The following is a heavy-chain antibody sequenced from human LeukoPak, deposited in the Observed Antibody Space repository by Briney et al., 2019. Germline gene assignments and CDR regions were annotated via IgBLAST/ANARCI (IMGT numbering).Heavy chain of an antibody. V-gene: IGHV4-39*01. CDR2: IYYSGST. CDR3: ARSRITGTIDY. J-gene: IGHJ4*02. CDR1: GGSISSSSYY. D-gene: IGHD1-7*01. Sequence: SETLSLTCTVSGGSISSSSYYWGWIRQPPGKGLEWIGSIYYSGSTYYNPSLKSRVTISVDTSKNQFSLKLSSVTAADTAVYYCARSRITGTIDYWGQGTLVTVSS.